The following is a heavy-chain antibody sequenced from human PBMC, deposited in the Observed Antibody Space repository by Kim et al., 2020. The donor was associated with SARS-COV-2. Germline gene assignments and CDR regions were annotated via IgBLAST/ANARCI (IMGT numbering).Heavy chain of an antibody. D-gene: IGHD3-22*01. CDR3: TRGSMRASPQFDF. CDR1: GYTFTSYE. J-gene: IGHJ4*02. CDR2: MNPNSGDT. V-gene: IGHV1-8*01. Sequence: ASVKVSCKASGYTFTSYEINWVRQATGQGLEGMGWMNPNSGDTGYIQNFQGRVTMTRDTSIGTAYMELSSLRSDDTAVYYCTRGSMRASPQFDFWGQGTPVTVSS.